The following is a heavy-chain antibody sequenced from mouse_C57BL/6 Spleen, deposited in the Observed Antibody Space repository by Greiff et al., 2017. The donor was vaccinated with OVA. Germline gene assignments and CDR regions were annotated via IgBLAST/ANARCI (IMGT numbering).Heavy chain of an antibody. CDR1: GYSFTGYY. CDR2: INPSTGGT. Sequence: EVMLVESGPELVKPGASVKISCKASGYSFTGYYMHWVKQSSEKSLEWIGEINPSTGGTSYNQKFKGKATLTVDKSSSTAYMQLKSLTSEDSAVYYCARRRVEGYFDVWGTGTTVTVSS. CDR3: ARRRVEGYFDV. J-gene: IGHJ1*03. V-gene: IGHV1-43*01. D-gene: IGHD1-1*01.